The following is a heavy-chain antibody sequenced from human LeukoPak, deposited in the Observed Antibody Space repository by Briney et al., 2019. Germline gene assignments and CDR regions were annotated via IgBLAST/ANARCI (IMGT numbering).Heavy chain of an antibody. Sequence: SVKVSCKASGDTFSSHGFTWVRQAPGQGLEWMGRIIPILDIPDYAQKFQGRLTITADESTSTAYMELSNLSSEDTAVYYCASGSGTYYHQGYWGQGTLVTVSS. CDR1: GDTFSSHG. J-gene: IGHJ4*02. V-gene: IGHV1-69*04. D-gene: IGHD1-26*01. CDR2: IIPILDIP. CDR3: ASGSGTYYHQGY.